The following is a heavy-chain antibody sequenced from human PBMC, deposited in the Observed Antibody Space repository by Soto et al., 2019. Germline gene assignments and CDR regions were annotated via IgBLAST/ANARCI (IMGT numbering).Heavy chain of an antibody. J-gene: IGHJ4*02. Sequence: SETMSLTSAVAGATITSNNWWAWLRQSPGTGLEWIGEIHHSESTNYNPSLKSRVTISVDTSKNQFSLKLTSVTAADTAVYYCARDKITGLFDYWGQGTLVTVSS. D-gene: IGHD2-8*02. CDR2: IHHSEST. V-gene: IGHV4-4*02. CDR1: GATITSNNW. CDR3: ARDKITGLFDY.